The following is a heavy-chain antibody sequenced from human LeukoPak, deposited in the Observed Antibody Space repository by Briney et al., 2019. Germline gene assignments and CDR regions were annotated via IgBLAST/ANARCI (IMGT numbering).Heavy chain of an antibody. D-gene: IGHD2-15*01. CDR1: GFTFSNFA. V-gene: IGHV3-23*01. CDR3: ARGYAVTRYCSGGSCYPRRPGVCWFDP. J-gene: IGHJ5*02. CDR2: ISSNGGRT. Sequence: GGSLRLSCATSGFTFSNFAMNWVRQAPGKGLEWVSVISSNGGRTYYADSVKGRFTISRDNSKNTLYLQMNSLRAEDTAVYYCARGYAVTRYCSGGSCYPRRPGVCWFDPWGQGTLVTVSS.